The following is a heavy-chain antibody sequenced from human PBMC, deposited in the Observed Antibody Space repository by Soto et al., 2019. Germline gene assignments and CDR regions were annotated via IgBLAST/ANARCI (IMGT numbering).Heavy chain of an antibody. J-gene: IGHJ4*02. Sequence: QVQLQESGPGLVKPSQTLSLTCTVSGGSISSGGYYWSWIRQHPGKGLEWIGYIYYSGSTYYNPSLKSPVTISVDTSKNQFSLKLSSVTAADTAVYYCARATYYYDSSGYYYVPYFDYWGQGTLVTVSS. D-gene: IGHD3-22*01. V-gene: IGHV4-31*01. CDR2: IYYSGST. CDR3: ARATYYYDSSGYYYVPYFDY. CDR1: GGSISSGGYY.